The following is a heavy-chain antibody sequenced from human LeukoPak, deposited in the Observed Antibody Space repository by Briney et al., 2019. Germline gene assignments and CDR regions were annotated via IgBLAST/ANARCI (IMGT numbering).Heavy chain of an antibody. Sequence: PSETLSLTCTVSGGSISSSSYYWGWIRQTPGKGLEWIGYIYYSGSTNYNPSLKSRVTISVDTSKNQFSLKLSSVTAADTAVYYCASGHYDSSGYVDDYWGQGTLVTVSS. J-gene: IGHJ4*02. CDR3: ASGHYDSSGYVDDY. CDR1: GGSISSSSYY. CDR2: IYYSGST. V-gene: IGHV4-61*05. D-gene: IGHD3-22*01.